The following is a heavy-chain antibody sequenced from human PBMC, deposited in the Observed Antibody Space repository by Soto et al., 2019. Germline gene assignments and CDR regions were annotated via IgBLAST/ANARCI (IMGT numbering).Heavy chain of an antibody. D-gene: IGHD5-18*01. CDR2: INAGNGNT. Sequence: APVKGSFKASGYTLTSHAMHWVRPAPGQRLEWMGWINAGNGNTKYSQKFQGRVTITRDTSASTAYMELSSLRSEDTAVYYCARDYSSYGPFDYWGQGTLVTVSS. CDR3: ARDYSSYGPFDY. V-gene: IGHV1-3*01. J-gene: IGHJ4*02. CDR1: GYTLTSHA.